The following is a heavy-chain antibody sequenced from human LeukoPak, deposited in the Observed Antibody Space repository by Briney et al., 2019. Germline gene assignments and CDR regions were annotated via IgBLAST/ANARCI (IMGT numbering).Heavy chain of an antibody. D-gene: IGHD2-21*02. J-gene: IGHJ4*02. CDR1: GGSISSSSYY. CDR3: ARQGVGTDY. V-gene: IGHV4-39*01. CDR2: IYYSGST. Sequence: SEILSLTCTVSGGSISSSSYYWGWICQPPGKGLEWIGSIYYSGSTYYNPSLKSRITISVDTSKNQFSLKLSSVTAADTAVYYCARQGVGTDYWGQGTLVTVSS.